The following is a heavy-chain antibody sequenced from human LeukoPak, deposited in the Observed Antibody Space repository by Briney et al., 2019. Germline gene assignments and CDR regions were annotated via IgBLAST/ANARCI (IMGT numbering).Heavy chain of an antibody. D-gene: IGHD6-13*01. CDR3: ARDVAGTPADY. J-gene: IGHJ4*02. Sequence: ASVKVSCKASGYTFSNYGITWLRQAPGQGLEWMGWMSTYNGITNYAQKLQGRVTMTTDTSTSTAYMEPRSLRSDDTAVYYCARDVAGTPADYWGQGTLVTVSS. CDR1: GYTFSNYG. CDR2: MSTYNGIT. V-gene: IGHV1-18*01.